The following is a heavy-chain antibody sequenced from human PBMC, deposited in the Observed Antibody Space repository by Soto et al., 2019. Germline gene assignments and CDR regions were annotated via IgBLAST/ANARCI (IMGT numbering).Heavy chain of an antibody. D-gene: IGHD6-19*01. Sequence: SETLSLTCPVSGGSISSYYWSWIRQPPGKGLEWIGYIYYSGSTNYNPSLKSRVTISVDTSKNQFSLNLSSVTAADTAVYYCARRYSSGWSGWFDPWGQGTLVTVSS. J-gene: IGHJ5*02. V-gene: IGHV4-59*01. CDR2: IYYSGST. CDR1: GGSISSYY. CDR3: ARRYSSGWSGWFDP.